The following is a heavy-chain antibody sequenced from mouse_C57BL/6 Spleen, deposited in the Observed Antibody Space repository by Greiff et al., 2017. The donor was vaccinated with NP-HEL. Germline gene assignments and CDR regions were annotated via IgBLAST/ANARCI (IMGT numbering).Heavy chain of an antibody. Sequence: EVQRVESGEGLVKPGGSLKLSCAASGFTFSSYAMSWVRQTPEKRLEWVAYISSGGDYIYYADTVKGRFTISRDNARNTLYLQMSSLKSEDTAMYYCTRDHGSSYGFAYWGQGTLVTGSA. V-gene: IGHV5-9-1*02. CDR1: GFTFSSYA. J-gene: IGHJ3*01. CDR2: ISSGGDYI. CDR3: TRDHGSSYGFAY. D-gene: IGHD1-1*01.